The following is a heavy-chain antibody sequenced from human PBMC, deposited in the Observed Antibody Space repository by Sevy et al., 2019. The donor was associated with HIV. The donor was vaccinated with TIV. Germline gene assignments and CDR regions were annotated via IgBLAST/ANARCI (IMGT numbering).Heavy chain of an antibody. V-gene: IGHV3-48*03. CDR1: GFTFSSYE. Sequence: GGSLRLSCAASGFTFSSYEMNWVRQAPGKGLEWISYITLSGSSMYYADSVKGRFTISRDNAKNSLYLQMNSLRAEDTAVYYCARDCSSSSCLWGMDVWGQGTTVTVSS. D-gene: IGHD2-2*01. J-gene: IGHJ6*02. CDR2: ITLSGSSM. CDR3: ARDCSSSSCLWGMDV.